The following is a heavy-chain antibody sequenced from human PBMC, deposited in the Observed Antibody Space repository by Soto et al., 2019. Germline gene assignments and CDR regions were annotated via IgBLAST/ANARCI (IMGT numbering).Heavy chain of an antibody. CDR1: GFTFSDYG. CDR3: EKGGWQWLVTSEFNS. Sequence: VQLVESGGGVVQPGRSLRLSCAASGFTFSDYGMHWVREAPGKGLEWVAVVSHDGRNTHYADSVKGRFTISRDSSKNTVSLEMTSLRAEDTAVYYCEKGGWQWLVTSEFNSWGQGVLVTVSS. V-gene: IGHV3-30*18. J-gene: IGHJ4*02. CDR2: VSHDGRNT. D-gene: IGHD6-19*01.